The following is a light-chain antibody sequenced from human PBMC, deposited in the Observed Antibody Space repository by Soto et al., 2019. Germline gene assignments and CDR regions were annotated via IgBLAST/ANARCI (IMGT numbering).Light chain of an antibody. CDR3: QQYDNLPG. CDR2: GAS. J-gene: IGKJ3*01. CDR1: QSVSSN. Sequence: EILMTQSPATLSVSPGERATLSCRASQSVSSNLAWYQQKPGQAPRLLIFGASTRASGIPARFSASGSGTEFSLTISSLQSEDFATYYCQQYDNLPGFGPGTKVDIK. V-gene: IGKV3-15*01.